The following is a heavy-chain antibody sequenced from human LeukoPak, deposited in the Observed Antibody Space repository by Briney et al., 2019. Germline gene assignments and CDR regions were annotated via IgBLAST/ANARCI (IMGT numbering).Heavy chain of an antibody. D-gene: IGHD6-6*01. Sequence: PSETLSLTCTVSGGSISSGSYYWSWIRQPAGKGLEWIGRIYTSGSTNYNPSLKSRVTISVDTSKNQFSLKLSSVTAADTAVYYCARADSSSGGGYHFDYWGQGTLVTVSS. CDR1: GGSISSGSYY. CDR3: ARADSSSGGGYHFDY. CDR2: IYTSGST. V-gene: IGHV4-61*02. J-gene: IGHJ4*02.